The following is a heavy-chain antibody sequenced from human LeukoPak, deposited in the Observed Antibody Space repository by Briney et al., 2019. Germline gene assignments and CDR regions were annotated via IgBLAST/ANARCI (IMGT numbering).Heavy chain of an antibody. CDR1: GFTFDDYG. J-gene: IGHJ5*02. D-gene: IGHD3-10*01. Sequence: PGGSLRLSCAASGFTFDDYGMSWVRQAPGKGLEWVSGINWNGGSTGYADSVKGRFTISRDNAKNSLYLQMSSLRAEDTALYYCAREQGMVRGSWFDPWGQGTLVTVSS. CDR3: AREQGMVRGSWFDP. CDR2: INWNGGST. V-gene: IGHV3-20*04.